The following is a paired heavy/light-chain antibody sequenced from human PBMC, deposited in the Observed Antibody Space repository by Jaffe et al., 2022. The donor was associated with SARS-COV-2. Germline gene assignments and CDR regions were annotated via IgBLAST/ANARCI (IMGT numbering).Heavy chain of an antibody. CDR3: ANDPLWFGDDAFDI. J-gene: IGHJ3*02. D-gene: IGHD3-10*01. CDR1: GFTFSSYA. CDR2: MSGSGGST. V-gene: IGHV3-23*01. Sequence: EVQLLESGGGLVQPGGSLRLSCAASGFTFSSYAMSWVRQAPGKGLEWVSVMSGSGGSTFYADSVKGRFTISRDHSKNTLYLQMNSLRAGDTAVYYCANDPLWFGDDAFDIWGQGTMVTVSS.
Light chain of an antibody. Sequence: QSVLTQPPSASGTPGQRVTISCSGSSSNIGSSPVKWYQQLPGTAPKLLIYNNYQRPSGVPDRFSGSKSGTSASLAISGLQSEDEADYYCAAWDDSLNGRLFGGGTKLTVL. CDR3: AAWDDSLNGRL. CDR1: SSNIGSSP. J-gene: IGLJ3*02. V-gene: IGLV1-44*01. CDR2: NNY.